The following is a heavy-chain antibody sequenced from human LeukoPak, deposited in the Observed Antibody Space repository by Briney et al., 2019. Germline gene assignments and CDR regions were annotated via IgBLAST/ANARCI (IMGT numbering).Heavy chain of an antibody. CDR1: GYTFTGYY. V-gene: IGHV1-2*02. CDR3: ARGRVTEYYYYYYIDV. CDR2: INPNNGDT. J-gene: IGHJ6*03. Sequence: EASVKVSCKASGYTFTGYYMHWVRQAPGQGLEWMGWINPNNGDTNYAQKFQGRVTMTRDTSISTTYMELSRLKSDDTAIYFCARGRVTEYYYYYYIDVWGKGTTVTVSS. D-gene: IGHD2/OR15-2a*01.